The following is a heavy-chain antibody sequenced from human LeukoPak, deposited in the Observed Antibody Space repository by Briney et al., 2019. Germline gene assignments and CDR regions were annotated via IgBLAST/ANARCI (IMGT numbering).Heavy chain of an antibody. CDR3: AKGYNASGSSLSAFDS. CDR2: IRSSGDSA. D-gene: IGHD3-10*01. J-gene: IGHJ4*02. Sequence: GGSLRLSCAASGFTFSGYAMNWVRQAPGKGLEWVSVIRSSGDSAYYADFVKGRFTISRDNSKNTLYLQMNSLRAEDTAVYYCAKGYNASGSSLSAFDSWGQGTLVTVSS. CDR1: GFTFSGYA. V-gene: IGHV3-23*01.